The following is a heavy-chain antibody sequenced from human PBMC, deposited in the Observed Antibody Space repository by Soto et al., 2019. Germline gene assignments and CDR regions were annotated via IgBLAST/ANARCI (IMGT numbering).Heavy chain of an antibody. J-gene: IGHJ6*02. CDR1: GGSFSGYY. CDR3: ARGPDYCTNGVCYTVYYYGMDV. D-gene: IGHD2-8*01. Sequence: PSETLSLTCAVYGGSFSGYYWSWIRQPPGKGLEWIGEINHSGSTNYNPSLKSRVTISVDTSKNQFSLKLSSVTAADTAVYYCARGPDYCTNGVCYTVYYYGMDVWGQETTVTVSS. CDR2: INHSGST. V-gene: IGHV4-34*01.